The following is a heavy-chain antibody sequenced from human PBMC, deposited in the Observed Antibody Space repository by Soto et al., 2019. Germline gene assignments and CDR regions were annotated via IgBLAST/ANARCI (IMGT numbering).Heavy chain of an antibody. Sequence: QVQLVQSGGEVKKPGSSVKVSCKASGGTFSSYAITWVRQAPGQGLEWMGGIIPIFGTANYAQKFQARVTITADESTSTAYMELSSLRSEDTAVYYCARDRGPSSGYYPYWFDPWGQATLVTVSS. D-gene: IGHD3-22*01. CDR3: ARDRGPSSGYYPYWFDP. CDR2: IIPIFGTA. CDR1: GGTFSSYA. J-gene: IGHJ5*02. V-gene: IGHV1-69*12.